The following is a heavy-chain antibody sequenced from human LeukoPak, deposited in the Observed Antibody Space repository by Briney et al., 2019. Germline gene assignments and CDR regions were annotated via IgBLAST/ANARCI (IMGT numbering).Heavy chain of an antibody. J-gene: IGHJ4*02. CDR3: AREPYSSGWYFSYYFDY. CDR2: ISYDGSNK. D-gene: IGHD6-19*01. V-gene: IGHV3-30-3*01. Sequence: GGSLRLSCAASGFTFSNYAMHWVRQAPGKGLEWVAVISYDGSNKYYADSVKGRFTISRDNSKNTLYLQMNSLRVEDTAVYYCAREPYSSGWYFSYYFDYWGQGTLVTVSS. CDR1: GFTFSNYA.